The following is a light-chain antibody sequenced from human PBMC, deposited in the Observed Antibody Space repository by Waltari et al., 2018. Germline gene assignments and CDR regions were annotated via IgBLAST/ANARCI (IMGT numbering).Light chain of an antibody. CDR1: QSISDY. V-gene: IGKV1-5*01. CDR3: QHYSGFSSRT. J-gene: IGKJ1*01. Sequence: DIQMTQSPSTLSPSVGDTVTITCRASQSISDYLAWYQQKPGKAPKLLIYDASTLKNGVPSRFSGSVSGTEFTLTISSLQPDDFATYYCQHYSGFSSRTFGKGTKVDIK. CDR2: DAS.